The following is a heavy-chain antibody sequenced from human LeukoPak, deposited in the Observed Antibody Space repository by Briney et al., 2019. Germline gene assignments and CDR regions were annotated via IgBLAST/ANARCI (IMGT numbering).Heavy chain of an antibody. CDR1: GGTFSSYA. CDR3: ARELSGIADY. J-gene: IGHJ4*02. V-gene: IGHV1-69*13. D-gene: IGHD6-13*01. Sequence: GASVKVSCKASGGTFSSYAISWVRQAPGQGLEWMGGIIPIFGTANYAQKFQGRVTITADESTSTAYMELSSQRSEDTAVYYCARELSGIADYWGQGTLVTVSS. CDR2: IIPIFGTA.